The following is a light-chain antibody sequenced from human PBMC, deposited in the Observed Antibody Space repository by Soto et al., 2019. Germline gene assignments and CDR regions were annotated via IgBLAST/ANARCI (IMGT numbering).Light chain of an antibody. J-gene: IGLJ3*02. V-gene: IGLV2-11*01. CDR3: CSYGGTYTWV. Sequence: QSALTQPRSVSGSPGQSVTISCTGTSSDVGGYNYVSWYQQHPDRAPKLIIFTVSERPSGVPHRFSGSRSGNTASLTISGLQAEDEADYYCCSYGGTYTWVFGGGTKVTVL. CDR2: TVS. CDR1: SSDVGGYNY.